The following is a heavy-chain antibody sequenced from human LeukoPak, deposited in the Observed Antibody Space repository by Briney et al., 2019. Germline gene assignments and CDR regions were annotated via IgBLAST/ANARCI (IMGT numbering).Heavy chain of an antibody. CDR1: GFSFSSYA. CDR3: AREGGAYYGSSGTTDFDY. Sequence: GGSLRLCCAASGFSFSSYAMHWVRQAPGKGLEWVAVISYDGSNKYYADSVKGRFTISRDNSKNTLYVQMNSLRAEDTAVYYCAREGGAYYGSSGTTDFDYWGQGTLVTVSS. J-gene: IGHJ4*02. V-gene: IGHV3-30-3*01. CDR2: ISYDGSNK. D-gene: IGHD3-22*01.